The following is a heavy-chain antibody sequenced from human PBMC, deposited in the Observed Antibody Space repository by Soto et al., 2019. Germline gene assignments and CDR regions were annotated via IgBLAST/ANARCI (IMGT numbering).Heavy chain of an antibody. CDR1: GYTFTSYA. CDR2: INAGNGNT. V-gene: IGHV1-3*01. J-gene: IGHJ4*02. Sequence: QVQLVQSGAEVKKPGASVKVSCKASGYTFTSYAMHWVRQAPGQRLEWMGWINAGNGNTKYSQKFQGRVTITRDTSASTAYMELSSLRSEDTAVYYCARDRGYDYIWGSYRQPSPMDTLDYWGQGTLVTVSS. CDR3: ARDRGYDYIWGSYRQPSPMDTLDY. D-gene: IGHD3-16*02.